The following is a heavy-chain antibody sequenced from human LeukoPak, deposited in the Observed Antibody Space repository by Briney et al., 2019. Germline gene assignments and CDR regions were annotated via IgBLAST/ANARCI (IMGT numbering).Heavy chain of an antibody. D-gene: IGHD3-10*01. CDR2: ISHDAKST. Sequence: GGSLRLSCATSGFTFSSYGMHWVRQVPGKGLEWVTVISHDAKSTYHVDSVKGRFTISRDNSKNTLYLQMNSLRAEDTAVYYCARGEYGSGSYHTDYWGQGTLVTVSS. J-gene: IGHJ4*02. CDR1: GFTFSSYG. V-gene: IGHV3-33*08. CDR3: ARGEYGSGSYHTDY.